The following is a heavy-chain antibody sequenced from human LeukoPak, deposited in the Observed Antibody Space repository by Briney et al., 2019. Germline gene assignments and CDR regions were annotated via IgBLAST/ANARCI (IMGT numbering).Heavy chain of an antibody. CDR2: ISSSSSYI. CDR1: GFTLSRYT. Sequence: GGSLRLSCAPSGFTLSRYTMNWVRQAPGKGLEWVSSISSSSSYIYYADSVKGRFTISRDNAKNSLYLQMNSLRAEDTAVYYCARVADCSGGSCYYFDYWGQGTLVTVSS. J-gene: IGHJ4*02. CDR3: ARVADCSGGSCYYFDY. D-gene: IGHD2-15*01. V-gene: IGHV3-21*01.